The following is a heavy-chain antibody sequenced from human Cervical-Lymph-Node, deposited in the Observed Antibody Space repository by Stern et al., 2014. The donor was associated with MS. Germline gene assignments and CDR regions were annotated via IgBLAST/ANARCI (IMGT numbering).Heavy chain of an antibody. CDR2: TLPGGNP. D-gene: IGHD2/OR15-2a*01. CDR3: ARLSTAVDF. J-gene: IGHJ4*02. V-gene: IGHV4-4*08. CDR1: GGSISSRY. Sequence: VQLVESGPGLVKPSETLSLTCAVSGGSISSRYWGWIRQPPGKGLECIGLTLPGGNPNYTPSPKSRVTISLDTSKTQFPLKVTSVTAADTAVYYCARLSTAVDFWGQGTLVTVSS.